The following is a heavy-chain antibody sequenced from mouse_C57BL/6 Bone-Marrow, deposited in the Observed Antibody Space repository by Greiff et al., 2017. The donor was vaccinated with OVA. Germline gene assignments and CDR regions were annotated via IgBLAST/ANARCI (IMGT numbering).Heavy chain of an antibody. Sequence: VQLQESGAELVKPGASVKISCKASGYAFSSYWMNWVKQRPGKGLEWIGQIYPGDGDTNYNGKFKGKATLTADKSSSTAYMQLSSLTSEDSAVYFCARVGGYYGSSSWYFDYWGQGTTLTVSS. CDR3: ARVGGYYGSSSWYFDY. CDR1: GYAFSSYW. D-gene: IGHD1-1*01. J-gene: IGHJ2*01. V-gene: IGHV1-80*01. CDR2: IYPGDGDT.